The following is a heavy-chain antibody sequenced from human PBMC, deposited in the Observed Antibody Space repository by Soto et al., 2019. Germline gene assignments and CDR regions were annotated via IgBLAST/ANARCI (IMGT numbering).Heavy chain of an antibody. D-gene: IGHD1-26*01. CDR2: ISWNSGSI. CDR1: GFNFDRYA. V-gene: IGHV3-9*01. J-gene: IGHJ3*01. Sequence: VQLVESGGGLVQPGRSLRLSCTASGFNFDRYAMHWVRQVPGKGLEWVSGISWNSGSIGYARSVKGRFTISRDNAKKSLSLQMNSLRGEDTALYYCAKDTGTYPDDGFDLWGQGTMVTVSA. CDR3: AKDTGTYPDDGFDL.